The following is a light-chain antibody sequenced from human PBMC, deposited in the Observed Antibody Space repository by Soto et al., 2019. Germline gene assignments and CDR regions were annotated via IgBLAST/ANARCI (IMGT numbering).Light chain of an antibody. CDR3: LQHNSYSWT. J-gene: IGKJ1*01. CDR2: AAS. V-gene: IGKV1-17*01. CDR1: QGIRHD. Sequence: DIQMTQSPSSLSASVGDRVTITCRASQGIRHDLGWYQQKPGQAPTRLLYAASSLQSGGPSRFSSSGSGTEFTLTISSLQPEDFATYYCLQHNSYSWTFGQGTKVEIK.